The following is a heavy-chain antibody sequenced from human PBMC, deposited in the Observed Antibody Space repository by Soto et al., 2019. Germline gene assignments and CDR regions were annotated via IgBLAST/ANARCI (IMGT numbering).Heavy chain of an antibody. CDR1: GFTFSSYA. CDR2: ISGSGGST. V-gene: IGHV3-23*01. CDR3: AKGIGYYYDSSGYYDAFDI. D-gene: IGHD3-22*01. J-gene: IGHJ3*02. Sequence: GGSLRLSCAASGFTFSSYAMSWVRQAPGKGLEWVSAISGSGGSTYYADSVKDRFTISRDNSKNTLYLQMNSLRAEDTAVYYCAKGIGYYYDSSGYYDAFDIWGQGTMVTVSS.